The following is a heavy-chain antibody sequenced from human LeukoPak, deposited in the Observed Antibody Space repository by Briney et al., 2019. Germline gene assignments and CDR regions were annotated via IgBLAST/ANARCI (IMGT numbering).Heavy chain of an antibody. CDR2: INPNSGDT. CDR3: ARSYRLGGPFDY. V-gene: IGHV1-2*02. D-gene: IGHD3-10*01. J-gene: IGHJ4*02. CDR1: GYTFTGYY. Sequence: ASVKVSCKASGYTFTGYYMHWVRQAPGQGLEWMGWINPNSGDTNYAQKFQGRVTMTRDTSISTAYMELSRLRSDDTAVYYCARSYRLGGPFDYWGQGTLVTVSS.